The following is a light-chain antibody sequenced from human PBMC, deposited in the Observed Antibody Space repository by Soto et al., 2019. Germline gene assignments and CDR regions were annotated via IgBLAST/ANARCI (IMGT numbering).Light chain of an antibody. Sequence: QSALTQPRSVSGSPGQSVTISCTATSTYFGTYNYVSWYQQHPGKAPKLILYDVSKRASGVPGRFSGSQSGDTASLIISGLQAEDEGDYYCCSNARSFTSVVFGGGTKLTVL. CDR2: DVS. V-gene: IGLV2-11*01. CDR3: CSNARSFTSVV. CDR1: STYFGTYNY. J-gene: IGLJ2*01.